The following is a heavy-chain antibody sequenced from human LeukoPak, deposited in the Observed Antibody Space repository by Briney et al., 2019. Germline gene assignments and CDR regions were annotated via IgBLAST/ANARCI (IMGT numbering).Heavy chain of an antibody. J-gene: IGHJ4*02. Sequence: ASVKVSCKASGGTFSSYAISWVRQAPGQGLEWMGWISAYNGNTNYAQKLQGRVTMTTDTSTSTAYMELRSLRSDDTAVYYCARDYYDSSGYLFVDYWGQGTLVTVSS. D-gene: IGHD3-22*01. CDR1: GGTFSSYA. CDR3: ARDYYDSSGYLFVDY. V-gene: IGHV1-18*01. CDR2: ISAYNGNT.